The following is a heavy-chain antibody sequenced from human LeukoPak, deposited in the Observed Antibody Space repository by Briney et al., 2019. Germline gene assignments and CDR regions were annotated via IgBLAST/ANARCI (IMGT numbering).Heavy chain of an antibody. J-gene: IGHJ6*02. CDR1: GFTFDDYA. Sequence: GRSLRLSCAASGFTFDDYAMHWVRQAPGKGLEWVSGISWNSGSIGYADSVKGRFTISRDNAKNSLYLQMNSLRAEDTAVYYCARDLNMLTIFGVANPDGMDVWGQGTTVTVSS. V-gene: IGHV3-9*01. D-gene: IGHD3-3*01. CDR3: ARDLNMLTIFGVANPDGMDV. CDR2: ISWNSGSI.